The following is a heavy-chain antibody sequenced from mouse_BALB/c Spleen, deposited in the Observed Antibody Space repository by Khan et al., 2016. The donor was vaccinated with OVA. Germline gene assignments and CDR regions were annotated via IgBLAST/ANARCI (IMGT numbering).Heavy chain of an antibody. CDR1: GYTFTSYT. D-gene: IGHD2-14*01. CDR2: INPSNGYT. V-gene: IGHV1-4*01. Sequence: QVQLKQSGAELARPGAPVKMSCKASGYTFTSYTIHWIKLRPGQGLEWIGFINPSNGYTNYNQKFKDKATLTADKSSTTVYMQLSSLTSDDSAVYNCVRDGAYHRNDGWFAYWGQGTLVTVSA. J-gene: IGHJ3*01. CDR3: VRDGAYHRNDGWFAY.